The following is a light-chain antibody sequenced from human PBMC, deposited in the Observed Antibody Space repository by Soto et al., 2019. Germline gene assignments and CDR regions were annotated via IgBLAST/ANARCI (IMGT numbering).Light chain of an antibody. CDR3: SSYSSSSTLV. Sequence: ALTQPASVSGSPGQSITIACTGTSSDVGGYKYVSWYQQHPGKAPKLMIYEVSNRPSGVSNRFSGSKSGNTASLTISGFQAEDEADYYCSSYSSSSTLVFGTGTKVTVL. CDR1: SSDVGGYKY. CDR2: EVS. J-gene: IGLJ1*01. V-gene: IGLV2-14*01.